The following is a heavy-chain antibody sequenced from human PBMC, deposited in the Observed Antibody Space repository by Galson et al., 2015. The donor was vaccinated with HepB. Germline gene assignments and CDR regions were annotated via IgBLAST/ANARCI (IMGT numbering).Heavy chain of an antibody. CDR3: ARRISLVRGIIMKPDCYYGMDV. D-gene: IGHD3-10*01. V-gene: IGHV3-7*03. CDR2: INPDGSEK. J-gene: IGHJ6*02. Sequence: SLRLSCAASEFTFSSYWMNWVRQAPGKGLEWVANINPDGSEKYYVASLKGRFTISRDNAKNSLYLQMDGLRAEDTAVYYCARRISLVRGIIMKPDCYYGMDVWGQGTTVTVAS. CDR1: EFTFSSYW.